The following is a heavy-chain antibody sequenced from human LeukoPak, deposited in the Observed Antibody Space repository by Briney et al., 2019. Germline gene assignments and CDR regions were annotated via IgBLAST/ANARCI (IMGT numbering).Heavy chain of an antibody. Sequence: PSETLSLACAVSGGSISSGGYRWTWIRQYPGKGLEWIGYINYSGSTYYNPSLKSRVIISVDTSKNQFSLNLNSVTAADTAVYYCAREMDAHPRIVVWGQGTLVTVSS. CDR2: INYSGST. CDR3: AREMDAHPRIVV. V-gene: IGHV4-31*11. D-gene: IGHD2-21*01. CDR1: GGSISSGGYR. J-gene: IGHJ1*01.